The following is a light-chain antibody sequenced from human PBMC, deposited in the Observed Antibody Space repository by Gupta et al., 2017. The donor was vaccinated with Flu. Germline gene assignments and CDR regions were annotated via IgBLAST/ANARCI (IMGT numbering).Light chain of an antibody. CDR1: QSVSSN. Sequence: EIVITQSPATLSVSPGERATLSCRASQSVSSNLAWYQQKPGQAPRLLIYGASTRATGIPARFSGSWSGTEFTLTISSLQSEDFAVYYCQHDNNWPLTFGGGTKVEIK. CDR2: GAS. V-gene: IGKV3-15*01. J-gene: IGKJ4*01. CDR3: QHDNNWPLT.